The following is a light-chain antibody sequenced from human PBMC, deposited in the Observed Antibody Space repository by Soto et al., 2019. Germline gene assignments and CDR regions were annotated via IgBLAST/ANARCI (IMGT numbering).Light chain of an antibody. J-gene: IGKJ1*01. CDR3: HQRQRWPRT. CDR1: QTVGVR. V-gene: IGKV3-11*01. Sequence: EIVLTQSPATLSSSPGERATLSCRASQTVGVRLAWDQHKPGQAPRLIIYEASNRAAGIPARFSGSGSGTDFTLTITSLEPEDFAFYYCHQRQRWPRTFGQGTKVEIE. CDR2: EAS.